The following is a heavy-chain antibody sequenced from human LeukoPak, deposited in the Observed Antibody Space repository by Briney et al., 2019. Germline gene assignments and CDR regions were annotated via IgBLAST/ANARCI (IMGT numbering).Heavy chain of an antibody. J-gene: IGHJ4*02. CDR1: GYTFSTYG. CDR2: ISAYNGHT. CDR3: ARDDELGAVAGTFDY. Sequence: EASVKVSCKASGYTFSTYGISWVRQAPGQGLEWMGWISAYNGHTNYAQKFQGRVTMTTDTSTSTAYMELTSLTSDDTAVYYCARDDELGAVAGTFDYWGQGTLVTVSS. V-gene: IGHV1-18*01. D-gene: IGHD6-19*01.